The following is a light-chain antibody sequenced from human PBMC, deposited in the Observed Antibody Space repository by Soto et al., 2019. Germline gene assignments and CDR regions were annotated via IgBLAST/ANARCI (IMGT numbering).Light chain of an antibody. CDR2: DAS. V-gene: IGKV1-5*01. Sequence: DIQLTQSPSTLSASVGDRVTITCRASQNIGTWLAWYQHRPGEGPKLLIHDASTLESGVPSRFGGGGSATEFSLTITSLESGDSGTYHCQPYATYSPSTFGQGTTVEIK. CDR1: QNIGTW. J-gene: IGKJ1*01. CDR3: QPYATYSPST.